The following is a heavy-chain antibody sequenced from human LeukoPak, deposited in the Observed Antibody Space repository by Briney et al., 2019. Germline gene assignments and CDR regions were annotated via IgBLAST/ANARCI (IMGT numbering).Heavy chain of an antibody. Sequence: SETLSLTCTVSGGSISSSSYYWGWIRQPPGKGLEWIGSIYYSGSTYYNPFLKSRVTISVDTSKNQFSLKLSSVTAADTAVFYCASRLEAYGSGSKYDYWGQGTLVTVSS. CDR1: GGSISSSSYY. J-gene: IGHJ4*02. CDR2: IYYSGST. D-gene: IGHD3-10*01. CDR3: ASRLEAYGSGSKYDY. V-gene: IGHV4-39*07.